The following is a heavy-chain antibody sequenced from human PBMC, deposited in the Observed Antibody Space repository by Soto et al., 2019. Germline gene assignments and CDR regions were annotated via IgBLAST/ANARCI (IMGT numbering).Heavy chain of an antibody. Sequence: GGSLRLSCAASGFTFSSYAMSWVRQAPGKGLEWVSAISGSGGSTYYADSVKGRFTISRDNSKNTLYLQMNSLRAEDTAVYYCASQAGYSSSSSPGDYWGQGTLVTVSS. CDR2: ISGSGGST. J-gene: IGHJ4*02. D-gene: IGHD6-13*01. CDR3: ASQAGYSSSSSPGDY. V-gene: IGHV3-23*01. CDR1: GFTFSSYA.